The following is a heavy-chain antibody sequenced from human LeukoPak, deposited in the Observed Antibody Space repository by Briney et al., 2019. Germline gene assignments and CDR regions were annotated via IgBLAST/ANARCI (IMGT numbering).Heavy chain of an antibody. CDR2: IKQDGSEK. D-gene: IGHD3-10*01. V-gene: IGHV3-7*01. CDR3: ARGTSYYPEYYYYGMDV. J-gene: IGHJ6*02. CDR1: GFTFSSYW. Sequence: LPGGSLRLSCAASGFTFSSYWMSWVRQAPGKGLEWVANIKQDGSEKYYVDSVKGRFPISRDNAKNSLYLQMNSLRAEDTAVYYCARGTSYYPEYYYYGMDVWGQGTTVTVSS.